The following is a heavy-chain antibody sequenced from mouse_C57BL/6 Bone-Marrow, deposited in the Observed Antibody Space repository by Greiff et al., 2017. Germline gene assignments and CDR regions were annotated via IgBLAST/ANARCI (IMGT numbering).Heavy chain of an antibody. J-gene: IGHJ2*01. V-gene: IGHV1-50*01. CDR2: IDPSDSYT. CDR1: GYTFTSYW. CDR3: ARGGRYYFDY. Sequence: QVQLQQPGAELVKPGASVKLSCKASGYTFTSYWMQWVKQRPGQGLEWIGEIDPSDSYTNYNQKFKGKATLTVDTSSSTAYMQLSSLTSEDSAVYYCARGGRYYFDYWGQGTTLTVSS.